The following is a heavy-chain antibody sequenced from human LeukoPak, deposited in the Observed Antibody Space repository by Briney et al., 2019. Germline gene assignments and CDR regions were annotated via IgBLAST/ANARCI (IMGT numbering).Heavy chain of an antibody. CDR3: ARHGPAAGPYYFDY. CDR1: GYSFTSYW. J-gene: IGHJ4*02. Sequence: GESLKISCKGSGYSFTSYWIGWVRQMPGKGLEWMGIIYPGDSDTRYSPSFQGQVTISADKSISTAYLQWSSLKASDTAMYYCARHGPAAGPYYFDYWAREPWSPPPQ. V-gene: IGHV5-51*01. CDR2: IYPGDSDT. D-gene: IGHD6-13*01.